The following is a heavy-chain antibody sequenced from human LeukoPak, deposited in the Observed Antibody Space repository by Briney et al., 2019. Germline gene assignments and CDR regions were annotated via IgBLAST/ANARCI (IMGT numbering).Heavy chain of an antibody. CDR1: GFTFSSYG. J-gene: IGHJ4*02. CDR2: IRYDGSNK. Sequence: GGSLRLSCAASGFTFSSYGMHWVRQAPGKGLEWVAFIRYDGSNKYYADSVKGRFTISRDNAKNTLYLQMNSLRAEDTAVYYCARDSSTLWFGEEFDYWGQGTLVTVSS. V-gene: IGHV3-30*02. CDR3: ARDSSTLWFGEEFDY. D-gene: IGHD3-10*01.